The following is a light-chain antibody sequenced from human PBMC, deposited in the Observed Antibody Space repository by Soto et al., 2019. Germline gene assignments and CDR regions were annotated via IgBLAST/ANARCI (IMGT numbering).Light chain of an antibody. CDR3: QQYGSSPIT. CDR2: DAS. CDR1: ESVSSNQ. Sequence: VVLTQSPATLSLTPGERAALSCGASESVSSNQLAWYQQKPGLAPRLLIYDASSRASGIPERFSGSGSGTGFSLTISSLEPEDSAVYYCQQYGSSPITFGQGRLLEVK. J-gene: IGKJ5*01. V-gene: IGKV3D-20*01.